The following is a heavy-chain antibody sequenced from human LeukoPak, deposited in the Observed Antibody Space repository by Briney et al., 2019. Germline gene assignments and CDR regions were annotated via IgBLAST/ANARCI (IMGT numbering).Heavy chain of an antibody. V-gene: IGHV3-11*01. CDR1: EFTFSDYY. D-gene: IGHD5-18*01. J-gene: IGHJ4*02. CDR2: ISSSSSTT. CDR3: ARGPTGYSYGSFDY. Sequence: PGGSLRLSCADSEFTFSDYYMSWIRQAPGKGLEWVSYISSSSSTTYYADSVKGRFTISRDNSKNTLYLQMNSLRAEDTAVYYCARGPTGYSYGSFDYWGQGTLVTVSS.